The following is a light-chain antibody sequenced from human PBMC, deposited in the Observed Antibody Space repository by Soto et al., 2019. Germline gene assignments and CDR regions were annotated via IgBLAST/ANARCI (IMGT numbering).Light chain of an antibody. CDR3: QSYDSSLSGRVV. J-gene: IGLJ2*01. CDR1: SSNIGAGYD. CDR2: GNS. Sequence: QSVLTQPPSVAGAPGQRVTISCTGRSSNIGAGYDVHWYQQLPGTAPKLLIYGNSNRPSGVPDRFSGSKSGTSASLAITGLQAEDEADYSCQSYDSSLSGRVVFGGGTKVTVL. V-gene: IGLV1-40*01.